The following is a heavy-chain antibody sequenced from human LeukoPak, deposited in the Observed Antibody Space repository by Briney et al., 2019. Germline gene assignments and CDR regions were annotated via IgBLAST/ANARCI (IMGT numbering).Heavy chain of an antibody. CDR1: GGSISSSSHY. CDR2: IYYSGST. J-gene: IGHJ4*02. D-gene: IGHD2-2*01. CDR3: ARGRAPQL. V-gene: IGHV4-39*01. Sequence: SETLSLTCTVSGGSISSSSHYWGWIRQPPGRGLEWIGSIYYSGSTYYNPSLKSRVTISVDTSKNQFSLKLSSVTAADTAVYYCARGRAPQLWSQGTLVTVS.